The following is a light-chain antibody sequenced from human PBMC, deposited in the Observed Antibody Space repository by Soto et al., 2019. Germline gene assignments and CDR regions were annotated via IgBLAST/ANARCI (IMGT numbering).Light chain of an antibody. CDR3: QQSSSPPYT. CDR1: QTINTY. CDR2: AAS. J-gene: IGKJ2*01. V-gene: IGKV1-39*01. Sequence: DIQVTQSPSSLSASVGDTVTISCRTSQTINTYLNWYQQQPGRAPKLLIFAASTLLSGVPSRFTGSGSGTDFTRTNTSLQPEDCATFFCQQSSSPPYTFGPGTQL.